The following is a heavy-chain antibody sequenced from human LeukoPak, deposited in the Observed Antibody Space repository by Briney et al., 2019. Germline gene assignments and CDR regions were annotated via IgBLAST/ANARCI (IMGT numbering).Heavy chain of an antibody. J-gene: IGHJ4*02. V-gene: IGHV1-2*07. CDR2: INPNSGGT. CDR1: GYIFTGYY. CDR3: ARDRPPQLVRPFDY. Sequence: GASEKVSCKASGYIFTGYYMHWVRQAPGQGLEWMGWINPNSGGTNYAHKFQGRVTMTRDTSISTAYMELSRLRSDDTAVYYCARDRPPQLVRPFDYSGQGTLGTVSS. D-gene: IGHD6-13*01.